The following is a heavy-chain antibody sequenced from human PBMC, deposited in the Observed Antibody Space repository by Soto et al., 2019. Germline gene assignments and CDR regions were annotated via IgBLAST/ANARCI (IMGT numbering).Heavy chain of an antibody. CDR3: ARDKPDGGPNYYYYGMDV. Sequence: PGGSLRLSCAASGFTFSSYSMNWVRQAPGKGLEWVSSISSSSSYIYYADSVKGRFTISRDNAKNSLYLQMSSLRAEDTAVYYCARDKPDGGPNYYYYGMDVWGQGTTVTVSS. J-gene: IGHJ6*02. V-gene: IGHV3-21*01. D-gene: IGHD3-10*01. CDR2: ISSSSSYI. CDR1: GFTFSSYS.